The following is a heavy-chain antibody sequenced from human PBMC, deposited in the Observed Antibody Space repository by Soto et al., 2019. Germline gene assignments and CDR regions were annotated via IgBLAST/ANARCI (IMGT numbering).Heavy chain of an antibody. CDR1: GFTFNNYA. D-gene: IGHD2-15*01. CDR3: TREAGIVWFDP. Sequence: PGGSLRLSCAASGFTFNNYAMSWVRQAPGKGLEWVSDISGSGGSTYYADSVKGRFTISRDNSKNTLYLQMNSLRAEDAAVYYCTREAGIVWFDPWGQGTLVTVSS. J-gene: IGHJ5*02. V-gene: IGHV3-23*01. CDR2: ISGSGGST.